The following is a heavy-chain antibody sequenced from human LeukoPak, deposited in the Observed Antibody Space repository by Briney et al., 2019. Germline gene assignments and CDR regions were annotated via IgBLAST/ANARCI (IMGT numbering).Heavy chain of an antibody. CDR1: GFTFSSYE. V-gene: IGHV3-48*03. CDR2: ISSSGSTI. CDR3: ARDPLAYCGGDCPLAYFDY. D-gene: IGHD2-21*02. Sequence: GGSLRLSCAASGFTFSSYEMNWVRQAPGQGLEWVSYISSSGSTIYYADSVKGRFTISRDNAKNSLYLQMSSLRAEDTAVYYCARDPLAYCGGDCPLAYFDYWGQGTLVTVSS. J-gene: IGHJ4*02.